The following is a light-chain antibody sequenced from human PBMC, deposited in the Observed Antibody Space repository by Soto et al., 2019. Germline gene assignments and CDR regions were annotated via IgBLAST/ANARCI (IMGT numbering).Light chain of an antibody. CDR2: GAS. CDR3: QQRAIPR. J-gene: IGKJ1*01. CDR1: QSVSSY. V-gene: IGKV3-11*01. Sequence: EIVLTQSPATLSLSPGERATLSCRASQSVSSYLAWYQQKPGQAPRLLIYGASNRATGIPARFSGSGSGTDFTLTISSLEPEDFAVYYCQQRAIPRFGQGTKVDIK.